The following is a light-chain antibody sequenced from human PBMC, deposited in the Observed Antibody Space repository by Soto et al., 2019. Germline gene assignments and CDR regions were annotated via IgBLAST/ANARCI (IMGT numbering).Light chain of an antibody. V-gene: IGLV2-11*01. CDR3: CSYAGSYTFYV. J-gene: IGLJ1*01. CDR1: SSDVGGYNY. CDR2: DVS. Sequence: QSVLTRPRSVYGSPGQSVTISCTGTSSDVGGYNYVSWYQQHPGKAPKLMIYDVSKRPSGVPDRFSGSKSGNTASLTISGLQAEDEADYYCCSYAGSYTFYVFGTGTKVTVL.